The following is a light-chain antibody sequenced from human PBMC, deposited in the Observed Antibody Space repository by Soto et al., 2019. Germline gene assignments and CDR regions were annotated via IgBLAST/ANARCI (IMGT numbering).Light chain of an antibody. CDR1: SSNIGSNT. CDR2: SNN. CDR3: AAWDDSLKEV. J-gene: IGLJ3*02. V-gene: IGLV1-44*01. Sequence: QSVLTQPPSASGTPGQRVTISCSGSSSNIGSNTVNWYQQLPGTAPKLLIYSNNQRPSGVPDRFSGSKSGTSASLAISGLQSEDEDDYYCAAWDDSLKEVFGGGTKVTVL.